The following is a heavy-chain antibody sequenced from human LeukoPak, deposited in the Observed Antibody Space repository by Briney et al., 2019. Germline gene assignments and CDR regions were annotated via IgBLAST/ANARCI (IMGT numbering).Heavy chain of an antibody. D-gene: IGHD3-16*01. V-gene: IGHV4-4*07. CDR3: ASGPTRSGEPCDY. CDR1: GGSFSSYY. J-gene: IGHJ4*02. Sequence: PSETLSLSCAASGGSFSSYYWSWIRQPAGKGLEWIWRIYTSGGTTYNPSLKSRHTMSVYTSKNQFSLKLSSVTAADTAVYYCASGPTRSGEPCDYWGQGTLVTVSS. CDR2: IYTSGGT.